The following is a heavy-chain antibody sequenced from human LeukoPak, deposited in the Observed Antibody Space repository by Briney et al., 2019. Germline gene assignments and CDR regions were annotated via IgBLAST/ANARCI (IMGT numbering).Heavy chain of an antibody. D-gene: IGHD3-3*01. CDR2: ISGSGGST. V-gene: IGHV3-23*01. CDR1: GFTFSSYS. Sequence: GGSLRLSCAASGFTFSSYSMNWVRQAPGKGLEWVSAISGSGGSTYYADSVKGRFTISRDNSKNTLYLQKNSLRAEDTAVYYCAKDYDFWSGYYSAYFDYWGQGTLVTVSS. J-gene: IGHJ4*02. CDR3: AKDYDFWSGYYSAYFDY.